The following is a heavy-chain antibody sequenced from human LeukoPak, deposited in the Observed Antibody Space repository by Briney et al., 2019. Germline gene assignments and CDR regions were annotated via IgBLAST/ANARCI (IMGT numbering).Heavy chain of an antibody. V-gene: IGHV3-53*01. CDR3: ARHSDSPNYPDTDSFDL. J-gene: IGHJ3*01. CDR2: IYATGNT. CDR1: GFSISNYY. Sequence: PGGSLRPSCAASGFSISNYYMFWARQAPGKGLEWVSVIYATGNTYYANSVKGRFTISRDNSENTLYLQMNSLRVGDTAVYYCARHSDSPNYPDTDSFDLWGQGTTVTVSS. D-gene: IGHD3-22*01.